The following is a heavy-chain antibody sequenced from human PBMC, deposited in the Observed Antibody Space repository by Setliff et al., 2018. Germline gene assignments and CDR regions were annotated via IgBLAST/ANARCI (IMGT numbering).Heavy chain of an antibody. V-gene: IGHV4-38-2*02. Sequence: SETLSLTCTVSDYSISSGYYWGWIRQPPGKGLEWVGSIYQSGTTYYSPSLKSRVAISVDTSKNQFSLKVRSVTAADTAVYFCATQYFGDSANNWFDHWGLGTLVTVSS. CDR3: ATQYFGDSANNWFDH. D-gene: IGHD4-17*01. CDR2: IYQSGTT. CDR1: DYSISSGYY. J-gene: IGHJ5*02.